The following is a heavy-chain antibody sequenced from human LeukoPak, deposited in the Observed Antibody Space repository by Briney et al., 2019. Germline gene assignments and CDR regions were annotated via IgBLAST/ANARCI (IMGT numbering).Heavy chain of an antibody. D-gene: IGHD1-7*01. CDR2: IRFDASNE. V-gene: IGHV3-30*02. CDR1: GIMLNRFG. J-gene: IGHJ3*01. CDR3: AKDKANWNYVSDAFDF. Sequence: PGGSLRLSCAVSGIMLNRFGMHWVRQAPGKGLELVAFIRFDASNEYYADSVKGRFTVYRDNSRNTLYLQMNSLITEDTAVYYCAKDKANWNYVSDAFDFWGQGTLVTVSS.